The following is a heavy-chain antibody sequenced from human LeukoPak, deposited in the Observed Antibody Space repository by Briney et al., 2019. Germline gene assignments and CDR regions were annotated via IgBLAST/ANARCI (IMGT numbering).Heavy chain of an antibody. J-gene: IGHJ4*02. CDR2: ISSSGSTI. Sequence: GGSLRLSCAASGFTFSSYEMNWVRQAPGKGLEWVSCISSSGSTIYYADSVKGRFTISRDNAKNSLYLQMNSLRAEDTAVYYCARAQPGYCSGGSCYEFDYWGQGTLVTVSS. V-gene: IGHV3-48*03. CDR3: ARAQPGYCSGGSCYEFDY. D-gene: IGHD2-15*01. CDR1: GFTFSSYE.